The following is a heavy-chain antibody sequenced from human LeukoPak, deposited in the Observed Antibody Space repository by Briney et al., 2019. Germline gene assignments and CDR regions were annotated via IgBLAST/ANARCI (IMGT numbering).Heavy chain of an antibody. CDR2: INPSGGST. J-gene: IGHJ5*02. V-gene: IGHV1-46*01. CDR3: ARLACSGGSCYPNWFDP. Sequence: ASVRVSCKAAGSSFISYDICWVRQAPGQWLEWMGIINPSGGSTSYAQKFQGRVTMTRDTSTSTVYMELSSLRSEDTAVYYCARLACSGGSCYPNWFDPWGQGTLVTVSS. CDR1: GSSFISYD. D-gene: IGHD2-15*01.